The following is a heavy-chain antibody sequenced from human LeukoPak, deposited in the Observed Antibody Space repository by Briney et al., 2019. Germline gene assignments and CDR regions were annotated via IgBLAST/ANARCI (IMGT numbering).Heavy chain of an antibody. CDR2: ISGSGGST. CDR3: ARWGYDSSGSYWDN. D-gene: IGHD3-22*01. CDR1: GFTFSSYD. Sequence: GGSLRLSCAGSGFTFSSYDMSWVRQGPGKGLEWVSAISGSGGSTYYADSVKGRFTISRDNSKNTLYLQMTSLRAEDTAVYYCARWGYDSSGSYWDNWGQGTLVTVSS. J-gene: IGHJ4*02. V-gene: IGHV3-23*01.